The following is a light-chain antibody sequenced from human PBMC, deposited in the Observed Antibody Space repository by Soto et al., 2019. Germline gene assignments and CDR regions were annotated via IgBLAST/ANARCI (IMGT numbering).Light chain of an antibody. CDR3: SSFTRTSTPSWV. CDR1: TSDIVTYNS. CDR2: DVT. J-gene: IGLJ3*02. Sequence: QSVLTQPASVSGSPGQSITISCTGTTSDIVTYNSVSWFQQRPGKAPRLMIYDVTYRPSGVSDRFSGSQSGNTASLTISGLLPEDEADYYCSSFTRTSTPSWVFGGGTKLTVL. V-gene: IGLV2-14*01.